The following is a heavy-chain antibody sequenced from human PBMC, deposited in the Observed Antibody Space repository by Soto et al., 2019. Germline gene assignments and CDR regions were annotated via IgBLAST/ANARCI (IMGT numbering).Heavy chain of an antibody. J-gene: IGHJ6*02. V-gene: IGHV3-21*01. CDR3: ASGTGYYRDYYYGMDV. CDR1: KFIFSAYD. D-gene: IGHD3-9*01. CDR2: ISSASSVI. Sequence: LRLSCVASKFIFSAYDMNWVRQAPGKGLEWLSSISSASSVIYYADSVQGRVTISRDNDKNSLFLQMSNLRAEDTAVYYCASGTGYYRDYYYGMDVWGQGTTVTVSS.